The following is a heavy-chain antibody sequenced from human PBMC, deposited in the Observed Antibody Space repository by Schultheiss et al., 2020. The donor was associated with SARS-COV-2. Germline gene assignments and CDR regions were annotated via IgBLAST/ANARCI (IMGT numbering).Heavy chain of an antibody. CDR3: ARVLITVPQLTPHLPVDY. J-gene: IGHJ4*02. D-gene: IGHD2-2*01. CDR1: GYTFTGYY. V-gene: IGHV1-2*02. CDR2: INPNSGGT. Sequence: ASVKVSCKASGYTFTGYYMHWVRQAPGQGLEWMGWINPNSGGTNYAQKLQGRVTMTTDTSTSTAYMELRSLRSDDTAVYYCARVLITVPQLTPHLPVDYWGQGTLVTVSS.